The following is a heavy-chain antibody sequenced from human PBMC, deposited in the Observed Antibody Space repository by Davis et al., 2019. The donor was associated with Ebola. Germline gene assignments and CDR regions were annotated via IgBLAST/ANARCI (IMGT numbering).Heavy chain of an antibody. CDR1: GFTFSGPA. D-gene: IGHD6-19*01. J-gene: IGHJ4*02. V-gene: IGHV3-73*01. CDR2: SRSKANSYAT. Sequence: GGSLRLSCAASGFTFSGPAMHWVRQASGKGVEWVGRSRSKANSYATAYAASVKGRFTISRDDSKNTAYLQMNSLKTEDTAVYYCNSAVAGTGGDYGGQGTLVTVSS. CDR3: NSAVAGTGGDY.